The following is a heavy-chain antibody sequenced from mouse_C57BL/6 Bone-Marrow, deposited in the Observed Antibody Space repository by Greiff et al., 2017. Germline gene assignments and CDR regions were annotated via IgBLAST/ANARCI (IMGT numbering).Heavy chain of an antibody. Sequence: EVQGVESGGGLVQSGRSLRLSCATSGFTFSDFYMEWVRQAPGKGLEWIAASRNKANDYTTEYSASVKGRFIVSRDTSQSILYLQMNALRAEDTAIYYCAREKNYYGSSYWYFDVWGTGTTVTVSS. J-gene: IGHJ1*03. CDR2: SRNKANDYTT. V-gene: IGHV7-1*01. D-gene: IGHD1-1*01. CDR3: AREKNYYGSSYWYFDV. CDR1: GFTFSDFY.